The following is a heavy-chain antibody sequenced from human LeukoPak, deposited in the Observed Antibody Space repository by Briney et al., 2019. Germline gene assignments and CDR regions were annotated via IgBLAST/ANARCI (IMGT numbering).Heavy chain of an antibody. J-gene: IGHJ3*02. D-gene: IGHD3-10*01. CDR1: GFTFSSYA. Sequence: GPLRLPCAASGFTFSSYAMSWVRQAPGKGLEWVSAISGSGGSTYYADSVKGRFTISRDNSKNTLYLQMNSLRAEDTAVYYCAKDTSYGSGSDAFDIWGQGTMVTVSS. V-gene: IGHV3-23*01. CDR2: ISGSGGST. CDR3: AKDTSYGSGSDAFDI.